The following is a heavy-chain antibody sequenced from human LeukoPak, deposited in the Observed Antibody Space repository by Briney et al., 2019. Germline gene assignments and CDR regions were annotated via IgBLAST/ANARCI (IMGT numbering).Heavy chain of an antibody. V-gene: IGHV3-23*01. D-gene: IGHD3-16*01. J-gene: IGHJ4*02. CDR2: ISGSGGST. CDR3: AKDKGGPAGD. Sequence: LEWVSAISGSGGSTYYADSVKGRFTISRDNSKNTLYLQMNSLRADDTAVYYCAKDKGGPAGDWGQGTLVTVSS.